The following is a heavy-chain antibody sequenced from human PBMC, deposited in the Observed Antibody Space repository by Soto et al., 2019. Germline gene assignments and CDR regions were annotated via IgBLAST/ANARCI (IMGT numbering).Heavy chain of an antibody. CDR1: GYTFTSYA. J-gene: IGHJ4*02. D-gene: IGHD2-21*02. V-gene: IGHV1-3*05. CDR3: ARSIVVVTALDY. CDR2: INAGNGNT. Sequence: QVQLVRSGAEEKKPGASVKVSCKASGYTFTSYAMHWVRQAPGQRLEWMGWINAGNGNTKYSQKFQGRVTIIRDTSASTAYMELSSLRSEDTAVYYCARSIVVVTALDYWGQGTLVTVSS.